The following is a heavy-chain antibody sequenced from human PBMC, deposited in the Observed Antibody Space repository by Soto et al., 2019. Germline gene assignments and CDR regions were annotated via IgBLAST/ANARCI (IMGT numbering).Heavy chain of an antibody. J-gene: IGHJ4*02. CDR1: GFTFTSYA. CDR3: AKESTAGSPGDYFDS. Sequence: EVELLESGGDLVQPGGSLRLSCAASGFTFTSYAISWVRQAPGKGREWVSAIGINANTTYSGAVKGRFTSSRDDSRNTVYLQRNSLRVGDTAVYYCAKESTAGSPGDYFDSWGQGTLVTVSS. V-gene: IGHV3-23*01. CDR2: IGINANT.